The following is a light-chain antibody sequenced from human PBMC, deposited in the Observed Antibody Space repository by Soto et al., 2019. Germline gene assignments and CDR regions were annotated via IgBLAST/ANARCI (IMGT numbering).Light chain of an antibody. Sequence: QSALTQPASVSGSPGQSITISCTETSSDVGSYNLVSWYQHHPGKAPKLIIYEVSKRPSGVSNGFSGSKSGNTASLTISGLQAEDEADYYCCSYVRSRTSYVFGTGTKVTVL. CDR1: SSDVGSYNL. V-gene: IGLV2-23*02. J-gene: IGLJ1*01. CDR3: CSYVRSRTSYV. CDR2: EVS.